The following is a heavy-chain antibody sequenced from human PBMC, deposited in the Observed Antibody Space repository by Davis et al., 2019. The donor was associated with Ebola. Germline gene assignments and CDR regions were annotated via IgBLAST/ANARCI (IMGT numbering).Heavy chain of an antibody. D-gene: IGHD3-10*01. CDR2: INHSGRT. CDR3: ARGADRYGSGSYYGRPVVWFDP. Sequence: SETLSLTCTVSGGSISTGSYYWGWIRRPPGKGLEWIGEINHSGRTNYNPSLKSRVTISVDMSKNQFSLNLTSVTAADTAVYYCARGADRYGSGSYYGRPVVWFDPWGQGTLVTVSS. CDR1: GGSISTGSYY. V-gene: IGHV4-39*07. J-gene: IGHJ5*02.